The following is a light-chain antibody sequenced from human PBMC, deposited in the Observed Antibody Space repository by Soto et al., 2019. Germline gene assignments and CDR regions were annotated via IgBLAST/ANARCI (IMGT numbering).Light chain of an antibody. CDR2: GAS. J-gene: IGKJ1*01. Sequence: EIVLTQSPGTLSLSPGERATLSCRASQSVSSSYLAWYQQKPGQAPRLLIYGASSRATGIPDRFSGSGSGTDFYLSISRLEPEDFAVYYCQQYGSSPKTFGQGTKVEIK. V-gene: IGKV3-20*01. CDR1: QSVSSSY. CDR3: QQYGSSPKT.